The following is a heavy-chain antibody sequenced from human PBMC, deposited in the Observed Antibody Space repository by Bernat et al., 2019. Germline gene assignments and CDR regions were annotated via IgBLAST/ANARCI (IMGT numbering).Heavy chain of an antibody. CDR3: ARRGGVTTDYYYMDV. CDR1: GGSISSTSYY. Sequence: QMQLEESGPGLVKPSETLSLNCSVSGGSISSTSYYWAWIRQPPGEGLEWIGTVYYSGSTNYNPSLKSRATISVDTSKNQFSLKLSSVTAADTAVYYCARRGGVTTDYYYMDVWGKGTTVTVSS. CDR2: VYYSGST. D-gene: IGHD4-17*01. J-gene: IGHJ6*03. V-gene: IGHV4-39*01.